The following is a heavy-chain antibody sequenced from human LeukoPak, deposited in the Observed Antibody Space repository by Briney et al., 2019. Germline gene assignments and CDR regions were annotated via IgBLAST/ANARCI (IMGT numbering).Heavy chain of an antibody. Sequence: GGSLRLSCAASGFTFSNYGMSWVRQAPGKGLEWVSGISDSGGSTKYEVSVKGRFTISRDNYKDTLYLQMNSLRAEDTAVYYCAKIGRRYDFWTGYYEEEVDYMDVWGRGTTVTVSS. CDR1: GFTFSNYG. CDR3: AKIGRRYDFWTGYYEEEVDYMDV. D-gene: IGHD3-3*01. V-gene: IGHV3-23*02. J-gene: IGHJ6*03. CDR2: ISDSGGST.